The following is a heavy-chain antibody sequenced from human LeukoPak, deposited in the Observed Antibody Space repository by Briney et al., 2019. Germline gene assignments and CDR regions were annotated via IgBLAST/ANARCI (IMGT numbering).Heavy chain of an antibody. V-gene: IGHV5-51*01. CDR2: IYPGDSDT. CDR1: GYIFTSYW. Sequence: GASLQISCKGAGYIFTSYWIGGVRRLPGKGLEWMGIIYPGDSDTKHSPSFQGQVTISADKSISTAYLQWSSLKASDTAMYYCAQSSSWYEGPVYWGQGTLVTVSS. J-gene: IGHJ4*02. CDR3: AQSSSWYEGPVY. D-gene: IGHD6-13*01.